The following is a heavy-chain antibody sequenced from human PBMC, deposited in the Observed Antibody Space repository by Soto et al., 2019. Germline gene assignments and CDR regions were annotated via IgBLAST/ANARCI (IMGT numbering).Heavy chain of an antibody. V-gene: IGHV3-30-3*01. CDR3: ARDHHPYSSSLGALGGKDY. J-gene: IGHJ4*02. CDR1: GFTFSSYA. Sequence: GGSLRLSCAASGFTFSSYAMHWVRQAPGKGLEWVAVISYDGSNKYYADSVKGRFTISRDNSKNTLYLQINSLRAEDTAVYYCARDHHPYSSSLGALGGKDYWGQGTLVTVSS. CDR2: ISYDGSNK. D-gene: IGHD6-13*01.